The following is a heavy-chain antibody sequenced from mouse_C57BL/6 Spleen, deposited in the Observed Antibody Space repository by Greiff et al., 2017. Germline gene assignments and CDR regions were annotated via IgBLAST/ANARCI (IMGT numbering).Heavy chain of an antibody. CDR3: ARARDYVGYYYAMDY. D-gene: IGHD2-4*01. CDR1: GYTFTDHT. V-gene: IGHV1-78*01. Sequence: VQLQQSDAELVKPGASVKISCKVSGYTFTDHTIHWMKQRPEQGLEWIGYIYPRDGSTKYNEKFKGKATLTADKSSSTAYMQLNSLTSEDSAVYFCARARDYVGYYYAMDYWGQGTSVTVSS. J-gene: IGHJ4*01. CDR2: IYPRDGST.